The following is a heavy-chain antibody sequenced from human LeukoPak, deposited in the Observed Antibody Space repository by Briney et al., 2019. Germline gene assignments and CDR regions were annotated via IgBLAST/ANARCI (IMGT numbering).Heavy chain of an antibody. CDR1: GYTFSSYA. CDR3: ARVSRKGYTNNWNPLGYFDY. V-gene: IGHV7-4-1*02. J-gene: IGHJ4*02. Sequence: GASVKVSCKASGYTFSSYAMNWVRQAPGQGLEWMGWINTNTGNPTHAQGFTGRFVFSLDTSVSTAYLQISGLKAEDTAVYYCARVSRKGYTNNWNPLGYFDYWGQGTLVTVSS. D-gene: IGHD1-1*01. CDR2: INTNTGNP.